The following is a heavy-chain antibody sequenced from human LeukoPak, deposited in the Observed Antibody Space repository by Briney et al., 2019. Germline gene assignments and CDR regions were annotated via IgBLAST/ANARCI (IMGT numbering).Heavy chain of an antibody. Sequence: GGSLRLSCAASGFTFSRNAMNWVRQAPGKGLEWVSFISSSSNYMSYADSVKGQFTISRDNAKNSLYLQMNSLRAEDTAVYYCARPLDSSNNYFDYWGQGTLVTVSA. CDR2: ISSSSNYM. J-gene: IGHJ4*02. CDR1: GFTFSRNA. D-gene: IGHD6-13*01. CDR3: ARPLDSSNNYFDY. V-gene: IGHV3-21*01.